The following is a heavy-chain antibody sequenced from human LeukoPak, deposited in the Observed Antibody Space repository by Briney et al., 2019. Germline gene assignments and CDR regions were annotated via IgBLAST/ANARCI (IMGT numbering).Heavy chain of an antibody. CDR3: AKKPGGPYSYGYESGDP. CDR1: GFTFSSYG. Sequence: PGGSLRLSCAASGFTFSSYGMHWVRQAPGKGLEWVAFIRYDGSNKYYADSVKGRFTISRDNSKSTLYLQMNSLRAEDTAVYYCAKKPGGPYSYGYESGDPWGQGTLVTVSS. J-gene: IGHJ5*02. V-gene: IGHV3-30*02. CDR2: IRYDGSNK. D-gene: IGHD5-18*01.